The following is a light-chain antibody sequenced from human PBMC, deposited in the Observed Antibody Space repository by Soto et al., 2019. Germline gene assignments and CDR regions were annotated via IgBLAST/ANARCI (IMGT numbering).Light chain of an antibody. CDR3: QQYDNWPRT. CDR2: GAS. V-gene: IGKV3-15*01. CDR1: QSVSSN. J-gene: IGKJ1*01. Sequence: EIVMTQSPATVSVSPGERATLSCRASQSVSSNLAWYQQKPGQAPRLLIYGASTRATGIPARFSGSGSGTEFTLTISGLQSEDFAVYYCQQYDNWPRTFGQGTKVDIK.